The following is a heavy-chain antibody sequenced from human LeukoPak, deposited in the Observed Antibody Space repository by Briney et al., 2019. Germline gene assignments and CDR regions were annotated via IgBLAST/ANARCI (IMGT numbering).Heavy chain of an antibody. CDR2: IKQDGSEK. J-gene: IGHJ4*02. Sequence: GGSLRLSCAASGFTFSTYWMSWVRQAPGKGLEWVANIKQDGSEKYYVDSVKGRFTISRDNAKNSLYLQMNSLRAEDTAVYYCAKAVLLWFFDYWGQGTLVTVSS. V-gene: IGHV3-7*03. CDR1: GFTFSTYW. CDR3: AKAVLLWFFDY. D-gene: IGHD3-10*01.